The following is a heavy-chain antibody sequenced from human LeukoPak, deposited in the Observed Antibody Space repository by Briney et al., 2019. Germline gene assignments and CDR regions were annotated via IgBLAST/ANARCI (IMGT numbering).Heavy chain of an antibody. J-gene: IGHJ6*02. CDR2: LDSDASIT. V-gene: IGHV3-74*01. Sequence: PGGSLRLSGAASGFTFSGNWMHWVRQAPGKGLVWVSRLDSDASITNYADSVKGRFTISSDNAKNTLYLQMNSLTAEDTAVYYCARVPGYSGYFYGMDVWGQGTTVTVSS. D-gene: IGHD5-12*01. CDR3: ARVPGYSGYFYGMDV. CDR1: GFTFSGNW.